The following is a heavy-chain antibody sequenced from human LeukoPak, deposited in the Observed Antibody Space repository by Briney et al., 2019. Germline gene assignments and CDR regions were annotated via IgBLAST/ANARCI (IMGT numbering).Heavy chain of an antibody. V-gene: IGHV3-7*01. CDR3: AREPIRGDGYSWDY. CDR1: GFTFSSYW. CDR2: IKTDGSEK. Sequence: GGSLRLSCAASGFTFSSYWMTWVRQAPGKGLEWVANIKTDGSEKHYVDSVKGRFTISRDNTKNSLYLQMNSVRVEDTAVYYCAREPIRGDGYSWDYWGQGTLVTVSS. D-gene: IGHD5-24*01. J-gene: IGHJ4*02.